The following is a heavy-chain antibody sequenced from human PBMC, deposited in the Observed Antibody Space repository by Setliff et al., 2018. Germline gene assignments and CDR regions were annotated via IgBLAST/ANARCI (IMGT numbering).Heavy chain of an antibody. Sequence: SETLSLTCTVSGGSISGASIRSYYWSWIRQPPGKGLEFIGYVYYSGTTNYDPSLKSRVTISVDTSKNQFSLKLSSVTAADTAVYYCARAPGRNIRGDYWGQGALVTVSS. D-gene: IGHD3-10*01. V-gene: IGHV4-61*01. J-gene: IGHJ4*02. CDR1: GGSISGASIRSYY. CDR2: VYYSGTT. CDR3: ARAPGRNIRGDY.